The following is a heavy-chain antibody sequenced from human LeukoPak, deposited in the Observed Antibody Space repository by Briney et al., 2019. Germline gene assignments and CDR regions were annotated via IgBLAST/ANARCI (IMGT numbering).Heavy chain of an antibody. D-gene: IGHD3-9*01. V-gene: IGHV1-18*04. CDR2: ISAYNGNT. J-gene: IGHJ4*02. CDR1: GYTFTNYG. CDR3: ARETGSYKGNYFDY. Sequence: GASVKVSCKASGYTFTNYGISWVRQAPGQGLEWMGWISAYNGNTNYAQKLQARVTMTTDTSTSTAYMEVRSLRSDDTAVYYCARETGSYKGNYFDYWGQGTLVTVSS.